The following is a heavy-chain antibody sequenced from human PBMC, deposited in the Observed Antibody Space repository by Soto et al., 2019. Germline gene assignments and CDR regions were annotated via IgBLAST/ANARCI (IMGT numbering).Heavy chain of an antibody. D-gene: IGHD2-21*01. V-gene: IGHV1-69*02. CDR2: IIPILGIA. CDR3: ARAAYCGGDCYFYYFDY. Sequence: QVQLVQSGAEVKKPGSSVKVSCKASGGTFSSYTISWVRQAPGQGLEWMGRIIPILGIANYAQKFQGRVTITADKSTSTAYMELSSLRSEDTAVYYCARAAYCGGDCYFYYFDYWGQGTLLTVSS. CDR1: GGTFSSYT. J-gene: IGHJ4*02.